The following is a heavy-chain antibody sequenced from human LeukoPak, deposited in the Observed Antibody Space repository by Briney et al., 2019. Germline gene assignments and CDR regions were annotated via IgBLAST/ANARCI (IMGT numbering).Heavy chain of an antibody. Sequence: GASVKVSCKASGYTFTSNYMHWVRQAPGQGPEWMGVISPSGGSTTYAQKFQGRVTLTRDMSTSTDYLELSSLRSEDTAVYYCARVVTYYDILTGNNWFDPWGQGTLVTVSS. CDR3: ARVVTYYDILTGNNWFDP. CDR2: ISPSGGST. V-gene: IGHV1-46*01. J-gene: IGHJ5*02. D-gene: IGHD3-9*01. CDR1: GYTFTSNY.